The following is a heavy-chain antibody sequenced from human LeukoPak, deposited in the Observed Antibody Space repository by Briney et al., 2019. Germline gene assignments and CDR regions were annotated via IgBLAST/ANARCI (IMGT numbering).Heavy chain of an antibody. Sequence: KSSETLSLTCTVSVGSISSSSYYWGWIRQPPGKGLEWIGSIYYSGSTYYKPSLKSRVTISVDTSKNQSSLKLSSVTAADTAVYYCARGFPGSSSSGGYYYYYYMDVWGKGTTVTVSS. CDR3: ARGFPGSSSSGGYYYYYYMDV. CDR2: IYYSGST. J-gene: IGHJ6*03. V-gene: IGHV4-39*01. D-gene: IGHD6-6*01. CDR1: VGSISSSSYY.